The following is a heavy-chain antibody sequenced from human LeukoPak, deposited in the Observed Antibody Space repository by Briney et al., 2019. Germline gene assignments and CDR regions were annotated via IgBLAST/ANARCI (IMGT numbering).Heavy chain of an antibody. Sequence: SETLSLTCAVYGGSFSGYYWSWIRQPPGKGLEWIGEINHSGSTNYNPSLKSRVTISVDTSKNQFSLKLSSVTAADTAVYYCARLRGLRSLYYYYYYMDVWGKGTTVTISS. J-gene: IGHJ6*03. CDR2: INHSGST. D-gene: IGHD5-12*01. CDR1: GGSFSGYY. CDR3: ARLRGLRSLYYYYYYMDV. V-gene: IGHV4-34*01.